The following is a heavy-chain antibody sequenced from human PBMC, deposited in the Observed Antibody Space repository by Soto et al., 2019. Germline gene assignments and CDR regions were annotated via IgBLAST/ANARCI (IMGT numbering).Heavy chain of an antibody. J-gene: IGHJ3*02. CDR1: GYTFTSYY. D-gene: IGHD6-19*01. V-gene: IGHV1-46*01. CDR2: INPSGGST. Sequence: QVQLVQSGAEVKKPGASVKVSCKASGYTFTSYYMHWVRQAPGQGLEWMGIINPSGGSTSYAQKFQGRVTITADESTSTAYMELSSLRSEDTAVYYCARARHSIIAVAGNDAFDIWGQGTMVTVSS. CDR3: ARARHSIIAVAGNDAFDI.